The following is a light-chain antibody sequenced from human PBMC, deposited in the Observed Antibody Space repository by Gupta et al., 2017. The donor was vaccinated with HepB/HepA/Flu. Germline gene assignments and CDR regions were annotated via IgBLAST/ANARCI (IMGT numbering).Light chain of an antibody. CDR3: SSYTSSSVV. Sequence: QSALTQHASVSESPGQSITIPCTGTSSDVGGYNYVSWYQQHPGKAPKLMIYDVSKRPSGVSNRFSGSKSGNTASLTISGLQAEDEADYYCSSYTSSSVVFGGGTKLTVL. J-gene: IGLJ2*01. V-gene: IGLV2-14*03. CDR2: DVS. CDR1: SSDVGGYNY.